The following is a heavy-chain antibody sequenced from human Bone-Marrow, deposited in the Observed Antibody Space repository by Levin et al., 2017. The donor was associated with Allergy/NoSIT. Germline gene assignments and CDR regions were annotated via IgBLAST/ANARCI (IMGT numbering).Heavy chain of an antibody. J-gene: IGHJ4*02. Sequence: PSETLSLTCTVSGGSVRTGTYYWGWIRQPPGKGLEWIGSIYYSGSTYYNPSLKSRVTISVDTSKNQFSLRLSSVTASDTAVYYCARGPADPGAFDYWGQGALVTVSS. D-gene: IGHD1-14*01. CDR1: GGSVRTGTYY. V-gene: IGHV4-39*01. CDR2: IYYSGST. CDR3: ARGPADPGAFDY.